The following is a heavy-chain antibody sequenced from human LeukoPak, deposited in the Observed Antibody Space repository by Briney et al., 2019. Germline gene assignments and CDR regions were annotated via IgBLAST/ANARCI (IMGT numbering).Heavy chain of an antibody. D-gene: IGHD6-19*01. V-gene: IGHV3-23*01. J-gene: IGHJ4*02. CDR1: GFTFSSYA. CDR3: ARPAKSYSSGWYYFDY. CDR2: ISGSGGST. Sequence: GGSLRLSCAASGFTFSSYAMSWVRQAPGKGLEWVSAISGSGGSTYYADSVKGRFTISRDNSKNTLYLQMNSLRAEDTAVYYCARPAKSYSSGWYYFDYWGQGTLVTVSS.